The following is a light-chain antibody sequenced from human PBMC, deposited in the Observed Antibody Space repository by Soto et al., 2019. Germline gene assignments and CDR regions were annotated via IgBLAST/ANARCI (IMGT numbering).Light chain of an antibody. J-gene: IGLJ2*01. CDR3: AAWDDSLSAS. CDR1: SSNIGSNY. V-gene: IGLV1-47*01. Sequence: QSVLTQPHSASGTPGQRVTISCSGSSSNIGSNYVYWYQQLPGTAPKLLIYRNNQRPSGVPDRFSGSKSGTSASLAISGLRSEDEADYYCAAWDDSLSASFGGGTKLTVL. CDR2: RNN.